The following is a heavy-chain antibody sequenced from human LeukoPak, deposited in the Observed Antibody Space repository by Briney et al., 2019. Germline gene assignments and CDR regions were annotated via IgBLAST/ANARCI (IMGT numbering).Heavy chain of an antibody. CDR1: GGTFSSNA. Sequence: GASVKVSRKASGGTFSSNAISWVRQAPGQGLEWMGGITPIFGTANYAQKFQGRVTITAVESMSTAYMELSSLRSEDTAVYYCARGWLAETTVVTPYNYWGQGTLVTVSS. CDR2: ITPIFGTA. CDR3: ARGWLAETTVVTPYNY. J-gene: IGHJ4*02. D-gene: IGHD4-23*01. V-gene: IGHV1-69*13.